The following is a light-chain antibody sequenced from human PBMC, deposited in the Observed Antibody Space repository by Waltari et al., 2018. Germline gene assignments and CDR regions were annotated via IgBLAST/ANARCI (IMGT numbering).Light chain of an antibody. CDR3: QQANSFPFT. J-gene: IGKJ3*01. Sequence: DILMTQYPSSVSASVGDTVTITCRASQGISSWLAWYQQKRGKAPRRLMYAASNLQRGVPSRFSGSGSGTDFTLTISSLQPEDFATYYCQQANSFPFTFGPGTKVDIK. CDR2: AAS. CDR1: QGISSW. V-gene: IGKV1D-12*01.